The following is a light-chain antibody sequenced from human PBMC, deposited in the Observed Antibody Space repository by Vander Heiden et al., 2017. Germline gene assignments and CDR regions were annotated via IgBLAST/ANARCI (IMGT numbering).Light chain of an antibody. J-gene: IGLJ2*01. CDR3: ASWDDSLNGVV. CDR2: FDD. CDR1: APNIGDNV. V-gene: IGLV1-36*01. Sequence: QSVLTPSPPVSEAPGQRVTMPCDGTAPNIGDNVVNWYQRLPGKAPTLLIYFDDLLASGVSDRFSGSRSGTTASLAISGLQSEDEADYYCASWDDSLNGVVFGGGTRLTVL.